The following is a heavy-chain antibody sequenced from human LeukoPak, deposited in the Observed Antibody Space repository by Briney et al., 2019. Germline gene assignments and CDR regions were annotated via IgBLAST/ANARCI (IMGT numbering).Heavy chain of an antibody. CDR2: IYYSGST. J-gene: IGHJ3*02. D-gene: IGHD3-16*02. CDR3: ARSHSLGVIPSVLIAFDI. V-gene: IGHV4-59*01. Sequence: AETLSLTCTVSGDSISSYYWSWIRQPPRKGLEWIGYIYYSGSTNYNPSLKSRLTISVDTSKNQFSLKLSSVTAADTAVYYCARSHSLGVIPSVLIAFDIWGQGTIVTVSS. CDR1: GDSISSYY.